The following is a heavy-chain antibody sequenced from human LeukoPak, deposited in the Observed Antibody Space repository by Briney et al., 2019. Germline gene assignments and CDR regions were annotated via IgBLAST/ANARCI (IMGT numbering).Heavy chain of an antibody. D-gene: IGHD6-19*01. CDR3: ARDGSAGQWLSKGSSPFDY. J-gene: IGHJ4*02. Sequence: GGSLRLSCAASGFTFTSYWMHWVRQAPGKGLVWVSRINTDGSNTIYADSVKGRFTISRDNAKNTLYLQMNSLRAEDTAVYYCARDGSAGQWLSKGSSPFDYWGQGTLVTVSS. V-gene: IGHV3-74*01. CDR1: GFTFTSYW. CDR2: INTDGSNT.